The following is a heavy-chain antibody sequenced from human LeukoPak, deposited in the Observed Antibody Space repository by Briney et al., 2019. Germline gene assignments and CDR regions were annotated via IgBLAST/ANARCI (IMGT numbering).Heavy chain of an antibody. CDR1: GFTFSSYS. J-gene: IGHJ6*04. CDR2: ISSSSSYI. Sequence: GGSLRLSCAASGFTFSSYSMNWVRQAPGKGLEWVSSISSSSSYIYYADSVKGRFTISRDNAKNSLYLQMNSLRAEDTAVYYCARDRVTMVRGVPYYYYYGMDVWGRGTTVTVCS. CDR3: ARDRVTMVRGVPYYYYYGMDV. V-gene: IGHV3-21*01. D-gene: IGHD3-10*01.